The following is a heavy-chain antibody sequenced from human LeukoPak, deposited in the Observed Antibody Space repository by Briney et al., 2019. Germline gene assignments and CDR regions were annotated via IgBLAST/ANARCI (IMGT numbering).Heavy chain of an antibody. Sequence: GGSLRLSCAASGFTFRSYNMNWVRQAPGKGLEWVSSISSTSRSYIYYADSVKGRFTISRDNAKNSLYLQMNSLRAEDTAVYYCARDPLSSSSFDLWGQGTLVTVSS. D-gene: IGHD6-13*01. CDR1: GFTFRSYN. CDR2: ISSTSRSYI. CDR3: ARDPLSSSSFDL. J-gene: IGHJ4*02. V-gene: IGHV3-21*01.